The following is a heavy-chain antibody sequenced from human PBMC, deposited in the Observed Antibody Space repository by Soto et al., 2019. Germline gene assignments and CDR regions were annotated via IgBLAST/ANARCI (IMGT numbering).Heavy chain of an antibody. D-gene: IGHD2-15*01. CDR3: ARCYCSVGSCFTCWHFDL. Sequence: QVQVVQSGAEVKKPGASVKVACKASGYSFDTFGMSWVRQAPGQGLEWMGWISIEKGDTNSAQKFQDRVTMTTDTSTSTAYMDLRSLTADDTAVYYSARCYCSVGSCFTCWHFDLWGRGTLVTVSS. J-gene: IGHJ2*01. CDR2: ISIEKGDT. CDR1: GYSFDTFG. V-gene: IGHV1-18*01.